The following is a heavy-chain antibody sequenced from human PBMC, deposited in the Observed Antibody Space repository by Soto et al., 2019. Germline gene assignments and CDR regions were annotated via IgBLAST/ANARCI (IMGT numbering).Heavy chain of an antibody. J-gene: IGHJ4*02. Sequence: PGGSLRLSCAASGFTFSNYSINWVRQAPGKGLEWVSSISPSTSYIYYSDSVMGRFTISRDNAKNSLYLQMNSLTAEDTAVYYCARGVTYSGSYFEPVDYCGQGTLVTVSS. V-gene: IGHV3-21*01. CDR2: ISPSTSYI. D-gene: IGHD1-26*01. CDR3: ARGVTYSGSYFEPVDY. CDR1: GFTFSNYS.